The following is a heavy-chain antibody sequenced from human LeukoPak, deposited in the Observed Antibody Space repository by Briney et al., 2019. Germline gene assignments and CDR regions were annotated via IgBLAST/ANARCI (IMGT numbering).Heavy chain of an antibody. V-gene: IGHV3-21*01. Sequence: PGGSLGLSCAAPGFTYSSYSMNWVRQAPGKGLEWVSSISSSSSYIYYAASVKGRFTISRDNAKNSLYLQMNSLRAEDTAVYYCARAKEYSSSLYYFDYWGQGTLVTVSS. CDR2: ISSSSSYI. D-gene: IGHD6-6*01. J-gene: IGHJ4*02. CDR1: GFTYSSYS. CDR3: ARAKEYSSSLYYFDY.